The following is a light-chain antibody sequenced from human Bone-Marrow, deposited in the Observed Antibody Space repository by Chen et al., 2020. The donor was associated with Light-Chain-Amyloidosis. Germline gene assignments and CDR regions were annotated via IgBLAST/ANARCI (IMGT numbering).Light chain of an antibody. V-gene: IGLV1-44*01. CDR1: GSNIGGHT. Sequence: QSLLTQPPSASGTPGQAVNIACSGSGSNIGGHTVNWYQHLPGPAPQLVSFNNHKRPSGVPDRFSGSRSGTSASLAISGLQADDEGDYYCAAWDDSLRTYLFGGGTKLTVL. CDR2: NNH. CDR3: AAWDDSLRTYL. J-gene: IGLJ3*02.